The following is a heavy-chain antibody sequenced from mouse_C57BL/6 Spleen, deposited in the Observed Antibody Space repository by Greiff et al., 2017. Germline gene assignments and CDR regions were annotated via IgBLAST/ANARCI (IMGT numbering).Heavy chain of an antibody. Sequence: QVQLQQPGAELVRPGSSVKLSCKASGYTFTSYWMHWVKQRPIQGLEWIGNIDPSDSETHYNQKFKDKATLTVDKYSSTAYMQLSSLTSEDSAVYYCARCRGYGNYEAMDYWGQGTSVTVSS. D-gene: IGHD2-1*01. CDR3: ARCRGYGNYEAMDY. V-gene: IGHV1-52*01. CDR2: IDPSDSET. CDR1: GYTFTSYW. J-gene: IGHJ4*01.